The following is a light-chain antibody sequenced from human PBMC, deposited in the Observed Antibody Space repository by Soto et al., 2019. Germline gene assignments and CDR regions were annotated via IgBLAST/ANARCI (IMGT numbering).Light chain of an antibody. CDR3: SSYTNSSPFV. J-gene: IGLJ1*01. Sequence: QSVLTQPASVSGSPGQSITISCTGTRSDVGGYNYVSWYQQHPGKAPKLMIYDVSNWPSGVSNRFSGSKSGNTASLTISGLQAEDEADYYCSSYTNSSPFVFGTGTKLTVL. V-gene: IGLV2-14*01. CDR1: RSDVGGYNY. CDR2: DVS.